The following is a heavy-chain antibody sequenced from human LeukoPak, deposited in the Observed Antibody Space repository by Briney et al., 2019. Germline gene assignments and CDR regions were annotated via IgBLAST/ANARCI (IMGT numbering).Heavy chain of an antibody. J-gene: IGHJ4*02. CDR2: IYYSGST. V-gene: IGHV4-39*01. Sequence: SETLSLTCTVSGGSISSGDYYWGWIRQPPGKGLEWIGSIYYSGSTYYNPSLKSRVTISVDTSKNQFSLKLSSVTAADTAVYYCARSAAGYFDYWGQGTLVTVSS. CDR1: GGSISSGDYY. CDR3: ARSAAGYFDY.